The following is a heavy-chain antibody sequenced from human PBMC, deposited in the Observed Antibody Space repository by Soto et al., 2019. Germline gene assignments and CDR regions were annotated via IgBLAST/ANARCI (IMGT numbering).Heavy chain of an antibody. CDR3: AKDRYSSSAYYYYGMDA. J-gene: IGHJ6*02. V-gene: IGHV3-9*01. D-gene: IGHD6-6*01. Sequence: EVQLVESGGGLVQPGRSLRPSCAASGFIFDDYAMHWVRQAPGKGLEWVSVISGNSGSLGYADSVKGRFTISRDNAKNSLYLQMNSLRAEDTALYYCAKDRYSSSAYYYYGMDAWGQGTTVTVSS. CDR1: GFIFDDYA. CDR2: ISGNSGSL.